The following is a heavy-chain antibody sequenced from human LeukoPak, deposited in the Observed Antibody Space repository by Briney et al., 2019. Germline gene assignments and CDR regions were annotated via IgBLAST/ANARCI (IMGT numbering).Heavy chain of an antibody. D-gene: IGHD2-2*01. CDR3: ARPQKYQPLLCVY. J-gene: IGHJ4*02. Sequence: GGSLEISCKGSGYLFTSYWSGWVRQMPGKGLEWMGIIYPGDSDTRYSPSFQGQVTISADKSISTAYLQWSSLKASDTAMYYCARPQKYQPLLCVYWGQGTLVTVSS. V-gene: IGHV5-51*01. CDR2: IYPGDSDT. CDR1: GYLFTSYW.